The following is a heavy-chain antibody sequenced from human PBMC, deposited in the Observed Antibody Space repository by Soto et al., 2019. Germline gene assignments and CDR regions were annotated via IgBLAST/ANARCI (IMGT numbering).Heavy chain of an antibody. D-gene: IGHD4-17*01. J-gene: IGHJ4*02. CDR2: IYYSGST. V-gene: IGHV4-59*01. CDR3: ARLRYAGPLRDLDY. CDR1: GGSISSYY. Sequence: SETLSLTCTVSGGSISSYYWNWIRQPPGKGLEWIGYIYYSGSTNYNPSLKSRVTISVDTSKNQLSLKLSSVTAADTAVYYWARLRYAGPLRDLDYRGQGTLVTVAS.